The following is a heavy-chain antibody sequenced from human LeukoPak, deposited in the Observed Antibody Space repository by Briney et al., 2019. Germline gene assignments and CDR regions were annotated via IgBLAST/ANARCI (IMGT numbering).Heavy chain of an antibody. CDR2: ISWNSGSI. V-gene: IGHV3-9*01. Sequence: GGSLRLSCAASGFTFDDYAMHWVRQAPGKGLEWVSGISWNSGSIGYADSVKGRFTISRDNAKNSLYLQMNSLRAEDTALYYCAKDATIFGVVIENYFDYWGQGTLVTVS. CDR3: AKDATIFGVVIENYFDY. CDR1: GFTFDDYA. D-gene: IGHD3-3*01. J-gene: IGHJ4*02.